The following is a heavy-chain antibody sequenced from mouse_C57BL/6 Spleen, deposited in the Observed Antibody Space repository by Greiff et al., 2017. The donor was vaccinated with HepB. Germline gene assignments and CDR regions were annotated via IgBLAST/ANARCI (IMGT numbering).Heavy chain of an antibody. CDR2: INPSSGYT. V-gene: IGHV1-7*01. CDR3: AGSGGGDGYYPFDY. D-gene: IGHD2-3*01. CDR1: GYTFTSYW. Sequence: VQLLQSGAELVKPGASVKLSCKASGYTFTSYWMHWVKQRPGQGLEWIGNINPSSGYTNYNQKFKDKATLTADKSSSTAYMQLSSLTYEDSAVYYCAGSGGGDGYYPFDYWGQGTTLTVSS. J-gene: IGHJ2*01.